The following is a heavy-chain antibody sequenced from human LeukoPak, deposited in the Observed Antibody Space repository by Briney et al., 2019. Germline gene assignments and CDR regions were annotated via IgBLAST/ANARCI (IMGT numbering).Heavy chain of an antibody. CDR1: GGSISSYY. D-gene: IGHD6-13*01. Sequence: SETLSLTCTVSGGSISSYYWGWIRQPPGKGLEWIGYIYYSGSTNYNPSLKSRVTISVDTSKNQFSLKLSSVTAADTAVYYCARDGGRSSSWYKPYYGMDVWGQGTTVTVSS. V-gene: IGHV4-59*01. CDR3: ARDGGRSSSWYKPYYGMDV. CDR2: IYYSGST. J-gene: IGHJ6*02.